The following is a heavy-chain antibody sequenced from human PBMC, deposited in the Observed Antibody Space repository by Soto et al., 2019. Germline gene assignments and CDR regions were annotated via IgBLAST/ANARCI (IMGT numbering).Heavy chain of an antibody. J-gene: IGHJ6*03. CDR2: ISGSGATT. CDR3: AKDGGVSSWKYCSGGSCYYYYMDV. CDR1: GVTFSTYA. D-gene: IGHD2-15*01. Sequence: GGSLRLSCAASGVTFSTYAMSWVRQAPGKGLEWVSAISGSGATTYYADSVKGRFSISRDNSKNTVYLQMSSLRAEDTAVYYCAKDGGVSSWKYCSGGSCYYYYMDVWGKGTTVTVSS. V-gene: IGHV3-23*01.